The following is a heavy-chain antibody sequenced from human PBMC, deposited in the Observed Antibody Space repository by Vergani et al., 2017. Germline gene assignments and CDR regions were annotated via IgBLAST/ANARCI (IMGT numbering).Heavy chain of an antibody. CDR3: ARVPDYYYGMDV. V-gene: IGHV4-61*02. J-gene: IGHJ6*02. CDR2: IYTSGST. Sequence: QVQLQESGPGLVKPSQTLSLTCTVPGGPISSGSYYWRWIRQPAGKGLEWIGRIYTSGSTNYNPTLKNRVTISVDPSKNQFSLKLSSVTAADTAVYYCARVPDYYYGMDVWGQGTTVTVSS. CDR1: GGPISSGSYY.